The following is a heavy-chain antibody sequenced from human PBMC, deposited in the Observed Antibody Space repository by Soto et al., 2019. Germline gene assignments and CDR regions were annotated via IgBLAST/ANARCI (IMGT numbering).Heavy chain of an antibody. CDR2: INTYNGNT. Sequence: ASVKVSCKASGYTFTNYGISWVRQAPGQGLEWMGWINTYNGNTNHAQKFQGRVTITADESTSTVYMELSSLRSDDTAVYYCVRVVAIPGYPDNWGQGTLVTVSS. V-gene: IGHV1-18*01. J-gene: IGHJ4*02. CDR3: VRVVAIPGYPDN. D-gene: IGHD5-12*01. CDR1: GYTFTNYG.